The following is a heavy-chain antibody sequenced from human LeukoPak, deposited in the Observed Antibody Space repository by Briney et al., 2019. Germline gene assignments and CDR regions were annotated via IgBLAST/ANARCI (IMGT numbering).Heavy chain of an antibody. V-gene: IGHV3-23*05. CDR1: GFTFSAYA. J-gene: IGHJ4*02. CDR2: IFRSSNNT. CDR3: AKGPLYCSGTSCYSVDY. D-gene: IGHD2-15*01. Sequence: GGSLRHSRVASGFTFSAYAITWVRQAPGKGLEWVSPIFRSSNNTYYADSVKGRFTISRDNSRTTLSLQMNSLRGDDTAVYYCAKGPLYCSGTSCYSVDYWGQGTLVTVSS.